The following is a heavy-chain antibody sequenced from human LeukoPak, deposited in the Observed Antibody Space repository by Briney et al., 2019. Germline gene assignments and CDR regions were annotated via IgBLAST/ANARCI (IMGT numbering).Heavy chain of an antibody. D-gene: IGHD3-10*01. CDR1: GYSFTSYW. CDR2: IYPGDSDT. V-gene: IGHV5-51*01. Sequence: GESLKISCKGSGYSFTSYWIGWVRQMPGKGLEWMGNIYPGDSDTRYSPSFQGQVTISADKSISTAYLQWSSLKASDTAMYYCARPYGSGSYYNVVYFQHWGQGTLVTVSS. CDR3: ARPYGSGSYYNVVYFQH. J-gene: IGHJ1*01.